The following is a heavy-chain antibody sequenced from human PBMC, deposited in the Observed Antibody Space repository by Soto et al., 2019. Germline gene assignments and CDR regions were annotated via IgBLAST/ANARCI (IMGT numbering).Heavy chain of an antibody. CDR1: GYSFTDYH. CDR2: INPKSGGT. J-gene: IGHJ6*02. CDR3: ARGDSTDCSNGVCSFFYNHDMDV. D-gene: IGHD2-8*01. Sequence: ASVKVSCKASGYSFTDYHIHWVRQAPGQGLEWLGRINPKSGGTSTAQKFQDWVTMTTDTSISTASMELTRLTSDDTAIYYCARGDSTDCSNGVCSFFYNHDMDVWGQGTTVTVSS. V-gene: IGHV1-2*04.